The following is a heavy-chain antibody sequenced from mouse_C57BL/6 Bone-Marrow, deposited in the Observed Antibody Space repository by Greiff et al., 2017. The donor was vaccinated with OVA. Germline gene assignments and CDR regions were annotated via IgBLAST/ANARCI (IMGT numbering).Heavy chain of an antibody. V-gene: IGHV1-15*01. CDR3: ATGPY. Sequence: VHLVESGAELVRPGASVTLSCKASGYTFTDYEMHWVKQTPVHGLEWIGAIDPETGGTAYNQKFKGKAILTADKSSSTAYMELRSLTSEDSAVYYCATGPYWGQGTLVTVSA. J-gene: IGHJ3*01. CDR2: IDPETGGT. D-gene: IGHD1-1*01. CDR1: GYTFTDYE.